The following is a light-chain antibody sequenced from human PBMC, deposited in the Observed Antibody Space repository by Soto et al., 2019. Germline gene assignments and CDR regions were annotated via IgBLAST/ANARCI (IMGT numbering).Light chain of an antibody. CDR2: DVS. CDR1: SNDVGAHNY. J-gene: IGLJ1*01. CDR3: GSYGVISV. V-gene: IGLV2-11*01. Sequence: QSALTQPRSVSGSPGQSVAISCTGTSNDVGAHNYVSWYQQHPGKAPKLMIYDVSKRPSGVPDRFSGSKSGNTASLTISGLQAEDEADYYCGSYGVISVFGNGTKLTVL.